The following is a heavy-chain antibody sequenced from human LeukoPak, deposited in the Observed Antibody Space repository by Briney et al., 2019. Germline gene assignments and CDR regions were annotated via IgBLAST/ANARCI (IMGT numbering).Heavy chain of an antibody. V-gene: IGHV4-59*08. CDR1: GDSISSYS. Sequence: PSETLSLTCTVSGDSISSYSWSWIRQPPGKGLEWIGYIYYSGSTNYSPSLKSRVTISVDTSKIQLSLKLSSVTAADTAVYYCARNAIETYYDFWSGYYTPHDAFDIWGQGTMVTVSS. CDR2: IYYSGST. J-gene: IGHJ3*02. CDR3: ARNAIETYYDFWSGYYTPHDAFDI. D-gene: IGHD3-3*01.